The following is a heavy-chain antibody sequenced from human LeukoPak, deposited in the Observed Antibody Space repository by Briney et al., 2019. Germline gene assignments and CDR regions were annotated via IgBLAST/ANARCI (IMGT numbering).Heavy chain of an antibody. CDR1: GYTFTSYG. CDR3: ARGKRDYYDSSGPLIYMDV. D-gene: IGHD3-22*01. CDR2: ISAYNGNT. Sequence: ASVKVSCKASGYTFTSYGISWVRQAPGQGLEWMGWISAYNGNTNYAQKLQGRVTMTTDTSTSTAYMELRSLRSDGTAVYYCARGKRDYYDSSGPLIYMDVWGKGTTVTVSS. V-gene: IGHV1-18*01. J-gene: IGHJ6*03.